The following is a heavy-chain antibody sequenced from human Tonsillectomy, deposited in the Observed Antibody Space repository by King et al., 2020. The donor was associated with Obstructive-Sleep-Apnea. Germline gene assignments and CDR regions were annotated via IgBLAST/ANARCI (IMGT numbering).Heavy chain of an antibody. CDR2: IYYSGST. Sequence: LQLQESGPGLVKPSETLSLTCTVSGGSISSYYWSWLRPPPGKGLEWIGYIYYSGSTNYNPSLKSRVTISVDTSKNQFSLKLSSVTAADTALYYCARVLGYGSSTSCSYFFDYWGQGTLVTVSS. D-gene: IGHD2-2*01. J-gene: IGHJ4*02. V-gene: IGHV4-59*01. CDR3: ARVLGYGSSTSCSYFFDY. CDR1: GGSISSYY.